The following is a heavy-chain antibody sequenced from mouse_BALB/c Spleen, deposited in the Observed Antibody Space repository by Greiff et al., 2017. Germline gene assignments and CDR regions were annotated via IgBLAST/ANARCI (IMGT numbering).Heavy chain of an antibody. D-gene: IGHD2-1*01. V-gene: IGHV1-7*01. CDR3: ARIYYGNLSWFAY. CDR2: INPSTGYT. Sequence: QVQLKQSGAELAKPGASVKMSCKASGYTFTSYWMHWVKQRPGQGLEWIGYINPSTGYTEYNQKFKDKATLTADKSSSTAYMQLSSLTSEDSAVYYCARIYYGNLSWFAYWGQGTLVTVSA. J-gene: IGHJ3*01. CDR1: GYTFTSYW.